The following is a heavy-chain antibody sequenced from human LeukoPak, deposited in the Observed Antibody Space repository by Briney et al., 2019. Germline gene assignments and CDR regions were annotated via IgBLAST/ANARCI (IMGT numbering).Heavy chain of an antibody. D-gene: IGHD3-10*01. CDR3: AREYYGSGSYRPIYYYGMDV. CDR1: GYTFTSYG. Sequence: ASVKVSCKASGYTFTSYGISWVRQAPGQGLEWMGWISAYNGNTNYVQKLQGRVTMTTDTSTSTAYMELRSLRSDDTAVYYCAREYYGSGSYRPIYYYGMDVWGQGTTVTVSS. CDR2: ISAYNGNT. V-gene: IGHV1-18*01. J-gene: IGHJ6*02.